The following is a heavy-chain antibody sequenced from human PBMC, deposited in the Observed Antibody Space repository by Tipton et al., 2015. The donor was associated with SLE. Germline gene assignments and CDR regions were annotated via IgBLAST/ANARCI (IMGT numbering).Heavy chain of an antibody. V-gene: IGHV3-48*01. CDR1: GFTFSSYS. D-gene: IGHD3-16*01. CDR3: AKDWAGGIIDY. Sequence: SLRLSCAASGFTFSSYSMNWVRQAPGKGLEWVSYISSSSSTIYYADSVKGRFTISRDNAKNSLYLQMNSLRADDTAVYYCAKDWAGGIIDYWGQGTLVTVSS. J-gene: IGHJ4*02. CDR2: ISSSSSTI.